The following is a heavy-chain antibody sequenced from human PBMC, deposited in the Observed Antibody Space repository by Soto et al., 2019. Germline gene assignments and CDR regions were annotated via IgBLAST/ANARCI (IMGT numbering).Heavy chain of an antibody. CDR1: GFTFSTYP. J-gene: IGHJ6*02. Sequence: GGSLRLSCAASGFTFSTYPMSWVRQAPGKGLEWVSGISGSGISTYYTDSAKGRFTISRDNSKNTVFLQMNSLRDEDTAVYYCVKPPVITASYYYYDMDVWGQGTTVTVSS. CDR3: VKPPVITASYYYYDMDV. CDR2: ISGSGIST. D-gene: IGHD4-4*01. V-gene: IGHV3-23*01.